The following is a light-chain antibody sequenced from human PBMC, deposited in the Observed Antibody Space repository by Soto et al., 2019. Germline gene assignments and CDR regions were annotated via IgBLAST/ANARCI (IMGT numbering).Light chain of an antibody. J-gene: IGLJ1*01. Sequence: QSVLTQPASVSGSPGQSITISCTGTSSDVGGYNYVSWYQQPPGKAPKPMIYEVSNRPSGVSNRFSGSKSGNTASLSISGLQAEDEGDYYCSSYTSSSPYVFGTGTKVTVL. CDR1: SSDVGGYNY. CDR3: SSYTSSSPYV. CDR2: EVS. V-gene: IGLV2-14*01.